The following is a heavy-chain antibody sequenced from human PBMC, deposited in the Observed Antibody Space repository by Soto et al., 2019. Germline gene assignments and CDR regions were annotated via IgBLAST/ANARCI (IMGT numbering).Heavy chain of an antibody. CDR1: GFTFSTYA. CDR3: AKDGGIAGAVEYFQH. J-gene: IGHJ1*01. CDR2: ISGSGNST. V-gene: IGHV3-23*01. Sequence: EVQLLESGGGLVQPGGSLRVSCAASGFTFSTYAMSGVRQAPGKGLEWVSAISGSGNSTYYADSVKGRLTISRDNSKNTLHLQMNSLRAEDTAVYYCAKDGGIAGAVEYFQHWGQGTLVTVSS. D-gene: IGHD6-13*01.